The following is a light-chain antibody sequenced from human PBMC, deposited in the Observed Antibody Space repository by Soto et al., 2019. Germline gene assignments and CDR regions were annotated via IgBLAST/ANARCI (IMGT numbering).Light chain of an antibody. V-gene: IGLV2-8*01. CDR1: SNDIGEYHY. CDR2: EVT. Sequence: QSALTQPPSASGSPGQSVTIPCTGTSNDIGEYHYVLWYQQHPGKAPKLMIYEVTQRPSGVPHRFSGSKSGNTASLTVSGLQPEDEADYYCTSYAGSDNPVLFGGGTKLTVL. CDR3: TSYAGSDNPVL. J-gene: IGLJ2*01.